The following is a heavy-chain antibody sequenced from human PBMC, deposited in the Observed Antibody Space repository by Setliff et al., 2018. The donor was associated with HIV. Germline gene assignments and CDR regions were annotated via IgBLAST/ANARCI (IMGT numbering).Heavy chain of an antibody. V-gene: IGHV3-7*01. D-gene: IGHD1-26*01. Sequence: GGSLRLSCATSGFTFSNFWMTWVRQAPGKGLEWVANIKEDGSETFYVDSVKGRFTMSRDNAKKLVYLEMNSLKVEDTAVYYCARDATRGGDFDVWGQGTLVTVSS. J-gene: IGHJ4*02. CDR3: ARDATRGGDFDV. CDR2: IKEDGSET. CDR1: GFTFSNFW.